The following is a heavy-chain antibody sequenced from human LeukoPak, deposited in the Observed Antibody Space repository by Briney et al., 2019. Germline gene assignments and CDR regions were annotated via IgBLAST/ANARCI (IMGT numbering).Heavy chain of an antibody. V-gene: IGHV4-34*01. J-gene: IGHJ4*02. D-gene: IGHD6-13*01. CDR2: INHSGST. CDR3: ARKPGAAAAPFDY. CDR1: GGSFSGYY. Sequence: SETLSLTCAVYGGSFSGYYWSWIRQPPGKGLEWIGEINHSGSTNYNPSLKSRVTISVDTSKNQFSLKLSSVTAADTAVYYCARKPGAAAAPFDYWGQGTLVTVSS.